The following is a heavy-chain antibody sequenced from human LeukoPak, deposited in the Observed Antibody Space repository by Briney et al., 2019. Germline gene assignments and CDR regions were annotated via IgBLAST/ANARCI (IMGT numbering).Heavy chain of an antibody. Sequence: SETLSLTCTVSGVSISSGGYYWSWIRQHPGKGLEWIGYIYYSGSTYYNPSLKSRLTISLDTSNNQFSLKLSSVTAADTAVYYCARNVRFGELYYYYYYGMDVWGQGTTVTVSS. CDR3: ARNVRFGELYYYYYYGMDV. CDR1: GVSISSGGYY. V-gene: IGHV4-31*03. J-gene: IGHJ6*02. CDR2: IYYSGST. D-gene: IGHD3-10*01.